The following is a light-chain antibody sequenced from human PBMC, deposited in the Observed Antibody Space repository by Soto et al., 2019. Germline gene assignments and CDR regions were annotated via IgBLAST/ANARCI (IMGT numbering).Light chain of an antibody. J-gene: IGKJ4*02. CDR2: DAS. Sequence: EIVLTQSPATVSLSPGERATLSCWASQSVSSYLAWYQHKPGQAPRLLVYDASKRATGIPDRFSVSASGTDFPLTISSLEPESLAPHHRQGRRHWVPFAGGSQV. V-gene: IGKV3-11*01. CDR1: QSVSSY. CDR3: QGRRHWVP.